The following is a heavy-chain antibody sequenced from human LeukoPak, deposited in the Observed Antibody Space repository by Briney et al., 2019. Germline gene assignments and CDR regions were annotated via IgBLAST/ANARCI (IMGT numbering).Heavy chain of an antibody. CDR3: ARGRIAVARNPFDY. CDR1: GYTFTGYY. V-gene: IGHV1-2*02. CDR2: INPNSGGT. D-gene: IGHD6-19*01. J-gene: IGHJ4*02. Sequence: ASVKVSCKASGYTFTGYYTHWVRQAPGQGLEWMGWINPNSGGTNYAQKFQGRVTMTRDTSISTAYMELSRLRSDDTAVYYCARGRIAVARNPFDYWGQGTLVTVSS.